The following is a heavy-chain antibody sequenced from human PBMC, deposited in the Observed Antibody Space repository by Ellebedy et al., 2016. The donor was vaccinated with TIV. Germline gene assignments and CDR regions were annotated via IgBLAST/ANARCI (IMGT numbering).Heavy chain of an antibody. V-gene: IGHV3-48*04. D-gene: IGHD3-22*01. J-gene: IGHJ5*02. CDR1: GFTFSSYS. CDR2: ISSSSSTI. CDR3: ARGTYYYDSSGYYGFDP. Sequence: GESLKISCAASGFTFSSYSMNWVRQAPGKGLEWVSYISSSSSTIYYADSVKGRFTISRDNAKNSLYLQMNSLRAEDTAVYYCARGTYYYDSSGYYGFDPWGQGTLVTVSS.